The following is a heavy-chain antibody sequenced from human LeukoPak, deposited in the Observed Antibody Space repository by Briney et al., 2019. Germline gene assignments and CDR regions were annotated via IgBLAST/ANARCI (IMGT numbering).Heavy chain of an antibody. Sequence: GRSMRLSCAASGFSFSSYGMHWVRQAPGKGLEWVAVIWYDGTNKYYADSVKGRFTISRDNSKNTLYLQMNSLRAEDTAVYYCARDQRGFSYSKYYFDYWGQGTLVTVSS. J-gene: IGHJ4*02. D-gene: IGHD5-18*01. CDR3: ARDQRGFSYSKYYFDY. V-gene: IGHV3-33*01. CDR2: IWYDGTNK. CDR1: GFSFSSYG.